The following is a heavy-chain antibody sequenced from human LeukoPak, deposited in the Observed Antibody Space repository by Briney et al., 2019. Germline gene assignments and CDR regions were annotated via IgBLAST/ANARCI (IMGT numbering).Heavy chain of an antibody. Sequence: GGSLRLSCAASGLTISTYGMSWVRQAPGKGLEWVSSISGGTTYYADSVKGRFTISRDTSKNTVYLQMNSLRAEDTAVYYCAKSVYHSGNFWGQGTLVTVSS. CDR2: ISGGTT. J-gene: IGHJ4*02. CDR3: AKSVYHSGNF. CDR1: GLTISTYG. V-gene: IGHV3-23*01. D-gene: IGHD3-10*01.